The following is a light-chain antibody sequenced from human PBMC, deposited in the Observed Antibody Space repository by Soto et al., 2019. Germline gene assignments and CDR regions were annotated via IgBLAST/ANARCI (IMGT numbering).Light chain of an antibody. CDR2: WAS. V-gene: IGKV4-1*01. CDR1: QSVLYSSNNKNY. CDR3: QLFHSDIYT. Sequence: DIVLTQSPDSLAVSLGERATINCKSSQSVLYSSNNKNYLAWYQQKPGQPPKVLIYWASTRESGVPDRFSGSGSGTDFTLTISSLQAEDVAVYYCQLFHSDIYTFGQGTKLEIK. J-gene: IGKJ2*01.